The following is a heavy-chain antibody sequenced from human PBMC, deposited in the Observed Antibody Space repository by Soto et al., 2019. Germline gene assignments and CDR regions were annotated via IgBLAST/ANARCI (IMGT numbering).Heavy chain of an antibody. D-gene: IGHD1-1*01. CDR3: ATDRWTGAFDF. Sequence: GSLRLSCVASDFTFSTYWMAWLRQTPGKGLEFVANIRQDGREINYLDSGKGRFTISRDNAEKSLFLQMNSLRAEDTAVYYCATDRWTGAFDFRGQGTVVTVSS. J-gene: IGHJ3*01. CDR1: DFTFSTYW. V-gene: IGHV3-7*01. CDR2: IRQDGREI.